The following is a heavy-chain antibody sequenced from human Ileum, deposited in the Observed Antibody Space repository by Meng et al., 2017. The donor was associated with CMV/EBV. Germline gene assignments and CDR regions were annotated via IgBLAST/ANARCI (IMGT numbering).Heavy chain of an antibody. CDR1: GFTFRTYE. J-gene: IGHJ4*02. V-gene: IGHV3-21*01. CDR2: ISSSSSYI. D-gene: IGHD4-17*01. Sequence: SGFTFRTYEMNWVRQAPGKGLAWVASISSSSSYIYYADSLKGRFTISRDNAGNSLYLHMNGLRPEDTAVYYCARKSPSPIGARHFDSWGRGVLVPSPQ. CDR3: ARKSPSPIGARHFDS.